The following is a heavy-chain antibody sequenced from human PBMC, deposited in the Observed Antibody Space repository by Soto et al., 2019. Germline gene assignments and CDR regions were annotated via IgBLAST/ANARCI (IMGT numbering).Heavy chain of an antibody. CDR2: IYYSGST. CDR3: GRQPGHCGSTTCFGYYSVDV. CDR1: GGCISSSSYS. Sequence: QLQLQESGPRLVKPSETQSLTCSVTGGCISSSSYSWGWIRQPPGKGLEWIGTIYYSGSTHYNPSHEGRVAISADTPNNQLSLRLSSVTAADTAVYYCGRQPGHCGSTTCFGYYSVDVWGQGTTVTVS. D-gene: IGHD2-2*01. J-gene: IGHJ6*02. V-gene: IGHV4-39*01.